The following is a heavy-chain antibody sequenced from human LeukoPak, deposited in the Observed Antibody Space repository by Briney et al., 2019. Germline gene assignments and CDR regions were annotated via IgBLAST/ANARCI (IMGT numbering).Heavy chain of an antibody. CDR1: GYSFTDHF. Sequence: ASVKVSCKAIGYSFTDHFMHWVRQAPGQGLEWMGIINPRGGSTSYAQKFQGRVTMTRDTSTSTVYMELSSLRSEDTAVYYCARERGGDGYNLDAFDIWGQGTMVTVSS. D-gene: IGHD5-24*01. CDR2: INPRGGST. V-gene: IGHV1-46*01. J-gene: IGHJ3*02. CDR3: ARERGGDGYNLDAFDI.